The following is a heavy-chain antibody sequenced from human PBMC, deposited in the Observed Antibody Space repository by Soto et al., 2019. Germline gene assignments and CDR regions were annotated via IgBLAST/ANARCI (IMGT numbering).Heavy chain of an antibody. D-gene: IGHD1-26*01. CDR3: AGDKKWAFDY. J-gene: IGHJ4*02. CDR2: ISGSSKTI. V-gene: IGHV3-48*02. CDR1: GVTFSDSS. Sequence: GGSLRLSCAASGVTFSDSSMNWVRQAPGKGLEWVSYISGSSKTIYYADSVKGRFTISRDNAKNSVYLQMNSLRDEDTAVYYCAGDKKWAFDYWGQGALVTVSS.